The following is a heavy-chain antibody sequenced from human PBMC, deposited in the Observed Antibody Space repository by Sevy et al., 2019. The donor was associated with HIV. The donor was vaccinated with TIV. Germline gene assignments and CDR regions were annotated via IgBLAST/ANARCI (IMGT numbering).Heavy chain of an antibody. CDR3: AKDFLTQAGIAVAGYFDY. Sequence: GGSLRLSCAASGFTFSSYGMHWVRQAPGKGLEWVAVISYDGSNKYYADSVKGRFTISRDNSKNTLYLQMNSLRAEDTAVYYCAKDFLTQAGIAVAGYFDYWAREPWSPSPQ. CDR2: ISYDGSNK. D-gene: IGHD6-19*01. CDR1: GFTFSSYG. V-gene: IGHV3-30*18. J-gene: IGHJ4*02.